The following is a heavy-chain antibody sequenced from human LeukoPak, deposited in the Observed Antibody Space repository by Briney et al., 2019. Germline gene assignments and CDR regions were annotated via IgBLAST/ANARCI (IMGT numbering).Heavy chain of an antibody. J-gene: IGHJ4*02. Sequence: GGSLRLSCAASGFTFSSYAMHWVRQAPGKGLEYVSAISSNGGSTYYANSVKGRFTISRDNSKNTLYLQMGSLRAEDMAVYYCARVKWELPPYFDYWGQGTLVTVSS. CDR2: ISSNGGST. CDR3: ARVKWELPPYFDY. CDR1: GFTFSSYA. D-gene: IGHD1-26*01. V-gene: IGHV3-64*01.